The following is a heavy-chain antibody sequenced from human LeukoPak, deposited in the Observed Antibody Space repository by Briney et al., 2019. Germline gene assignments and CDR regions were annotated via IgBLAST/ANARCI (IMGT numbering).Heavy chain of an antibody. CDR3: ARGVVTTVVTSLDY. J-gene: IGHJ4*02. CDR2: ISSSSSTI. Sequence: GGSLRLSCAASGFTFSSYGMNWVRQAPGKGLEWVSYISSSSSTIDYADSVKGRFTISRDNAKNSLYLQMNSLRAEDTAVYYCARGVVTTVVTSLDYWGQGTLVTVSS. V-gene: IGHV3-48*04. CDR1: GFTFSSYG. D-gene: IGHD4-23*01.